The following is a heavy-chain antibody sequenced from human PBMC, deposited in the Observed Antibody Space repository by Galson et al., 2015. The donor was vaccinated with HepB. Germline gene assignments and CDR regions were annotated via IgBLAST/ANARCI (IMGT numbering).Heavy chain of an antibody. CDR2: IRYDGSNK. CDR1: GFTFSSYG. CDR3: AGNAAAGTYY. D-gene: IGHD6-13*01. V-gene: IGHV3-30*02. Sequence: SLRLSCAASGFTFSSYGMHWVRQAPGKGLEWVAFIRYDGSNKYYADSVKGRFTISRDNSKNTLYLQTNSLRAEDTAVYYCAGNAAAGTYYWGQGTLVTVSS. J-gene: IGHJ4*02.